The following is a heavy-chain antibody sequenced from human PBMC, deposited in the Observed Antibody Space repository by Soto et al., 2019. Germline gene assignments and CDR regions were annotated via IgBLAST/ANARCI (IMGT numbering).Heavy chain of an antibody. J-gene: IGHJ5*02. V-gene: IGHV4-39*01. CDR3: ARHRIRQSVVVAFDP. D-gene: IGHD2-15*01. Sequence: PSETLSLTCTVSGGSISSSSYYWGWIRQPPGKGLEWIGSIYYSGSTYYNPSLKSRVTISVDTSKNRFSLKLSSVTAADTAVYYCARHRIRQSVVVAFDPWGQGTLVTVSS. CDR1: GGSISSSSYY. CDR2: IYYSGST.